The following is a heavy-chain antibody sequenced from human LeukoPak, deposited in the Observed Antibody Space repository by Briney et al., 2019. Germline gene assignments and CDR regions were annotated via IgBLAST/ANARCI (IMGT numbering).Heavy chain of an antibody. CDR2: IHYDGARS. J-gene: IGHJ4*02. V-gene: IGHV3-30*02. Sequence: GSLRLSCAASGFPFSGYGMHWVRQAPGKGLEWVAFIHYDGARSYYADSVKGRFTISRDNSRNTLYLQMNSLRPEDTAVYYCAKAIWVAATSSWFCLDYWGQGTLVTVSS. CDR1: GFPFSGYG. CDR3: AKAIWVAATSSWFCLDY. D-gene: IGHD3-10*01.